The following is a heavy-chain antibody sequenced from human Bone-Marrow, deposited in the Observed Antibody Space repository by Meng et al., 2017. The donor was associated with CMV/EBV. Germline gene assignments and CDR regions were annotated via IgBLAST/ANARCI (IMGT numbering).Heavy chain of an antibody. J-gene: IGHJ4*02. D-gene: IGHD2-2*02. V-gene: IGHV1-8*01. Sequence: ASVKVSCKTSGYTFTSYDINWVRQATGQGLEWMGWMNPNSGNTGYAQKFQGRVTMTRKTSISTAYMELSRLRSDDTAVYYCASGPKRSTIVVVPAAIQETDYWGQGTLVTVSS. CDR3: ASGPKRSTIVVVPAAIQETDY. CDR1: GYTFTSYD. CDR2: MNPNSGNT.